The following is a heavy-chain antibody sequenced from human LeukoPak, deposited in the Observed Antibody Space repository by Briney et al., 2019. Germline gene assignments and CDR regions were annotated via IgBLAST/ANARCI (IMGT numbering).Heavy chain of an antibody. CDR1: GYSFTSYW. V-gene: IGHV5-51*01. CDR3: ARQKYCSGGSCYPYYYYGMDV. D-gene: IGHD2-15*01. CDR2: IYPGDSDT. Sequence: GESLKISCKGSGYSFTSYWIGWVRQMPGKGLEWMGIIYPGDSDTGYSPSFQGQVTISADKSISTAYLQWSSLKASDTAMYYCARQKYCSGGSCYPYYYYGMDVWGQGTTVTVSS. J-gene: IGHJ6*02.